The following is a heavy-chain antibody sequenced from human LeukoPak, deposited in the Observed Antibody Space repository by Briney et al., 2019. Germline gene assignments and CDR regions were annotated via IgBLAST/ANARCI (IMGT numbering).Heavy chain of an antibody. D-gene: IGHD6-13*01. Sequence: PGGSLRLSCAASGFTFSSYWMHWVRQAPGKGLVWVSRINSDGSSTSYADSVEGRFTISRDNAKNTLYLQMNSLRAEDTAVYYCASPIAAAAGDAFDIWGQGTMVTVSS. CDR3: ASPIAAAAGDAFDI. CDR2: INSDGSST. CDR1: GFTFSSYW. J-gene: IGHJ3*02. V-gene: IGHV3-74*01.